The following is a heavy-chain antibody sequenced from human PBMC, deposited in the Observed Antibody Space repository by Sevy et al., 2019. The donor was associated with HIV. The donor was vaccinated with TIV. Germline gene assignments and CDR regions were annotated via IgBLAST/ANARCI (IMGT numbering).Heavy chain of an antibody. Sequence: GGSLRLSCAASGFTFSSYGMHWVRQAPGRGLEWVAFIGYDGSNNYYADSVEGRFTISRDNSKNTLYLQMNSLRAEDTAAYYCATLGIAVAGGFPWGQRTLVTVSS. CDR1: GFTFSSYG. CDR3: ATLGIAVAGGFP. D-gene: IGHD6-19*01. V-gene: IGHV3-30*02. J-gene: IGHJ5*02. CDR2: IGYDGSNN.